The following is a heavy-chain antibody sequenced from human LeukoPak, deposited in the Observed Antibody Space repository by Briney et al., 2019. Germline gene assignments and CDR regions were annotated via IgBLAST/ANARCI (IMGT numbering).Heavy chain of an antibody. V-gene: IGHV3-30-3*01. CDR3: ARGFGGTGFHYKRYYGMDA. D-gene: IGHD3-16*01. CDR1: GFTFSTYA. Sequence: GGPLRLSCAASGFTFSTYAMHWVRQAPGKGLEWVAVISHDESNKYYADSVKGRFTISRDNSKNTVYLQMNSLRAGDTAVFYCARGFGGTGFHYKRYYGMDAWGQGTTVTVSS. CDR2: ISHDESNK. J-gene: IGHJ6*02.